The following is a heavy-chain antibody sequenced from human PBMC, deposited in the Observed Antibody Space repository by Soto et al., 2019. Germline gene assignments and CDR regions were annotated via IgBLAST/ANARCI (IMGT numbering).Heavy chain of an antibody. J-gene: IGHJ4*02. CDR1: GFTFSSYS. CDR2: ISSSSSYI. V-gene: IGHV3-21*01. D-gene: IGHD2-15*01. CDR3: ARDRRCSGGSCFDY. Sequence: EVQLVESGGGLVKPGGSLRLSCAASGFTFSSYSMNWVRQAPGKGLEWVSSISSSSSYIYYADSVKGRVTISRDNAKNSLYLQRNSLRDEDTAVYYCARDRRCSGGSCFDYWRQGNLGTVSS.